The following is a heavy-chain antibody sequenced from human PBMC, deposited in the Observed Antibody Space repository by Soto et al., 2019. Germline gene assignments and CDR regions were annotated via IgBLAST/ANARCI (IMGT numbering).Heavy chain of an antibody. CDR1: GGSISSSSYY. CDR3: ARRSPVTTVTTYWFDP. Sequence: SETLSLTCTVSGGSISSSSYYWGWIRQPPGKGLECIGSIYYSGSTYYNPSLKSRVTISVDTSKNQFSLKLSSVTAADTAVYYCARRSPVTTVTTYWFDPWGQGTLVTVSS. J-gene: IGHJ5*02. CDR2: IYYSGST. V-gene: IGHV4-39*01. D-gene: IGHD4-17*01.